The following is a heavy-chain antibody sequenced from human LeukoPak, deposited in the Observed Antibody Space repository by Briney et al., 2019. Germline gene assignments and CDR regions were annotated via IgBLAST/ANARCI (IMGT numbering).Heavy chain of an antibody. J-gene: IGHJ4*02. CDR2: ISSSGNTI. CDR1: GFTFSNYE. Sequence: GGSLRLSCAASGFTFSNYEMNRVRQPPGKGLEGVSYISSSGNTIYYGDSVKGRFTVSRDNAKNSLYLQMNSLRAEDTAIYYCARETDSTLFDYWGQGTVVTVSS. D-gene: IGHD2-2*01. V-gene: IGHV3-48*03. CDR3: ARETDSTLFDY.